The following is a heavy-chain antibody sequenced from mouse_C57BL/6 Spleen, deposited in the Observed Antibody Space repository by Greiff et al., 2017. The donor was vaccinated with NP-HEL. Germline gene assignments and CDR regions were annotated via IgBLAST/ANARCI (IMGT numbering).Heavy chain of an antibody. V-gene: IGHV1-22*01. J-gene: IGHJ3*01. CDR3: ARSHRYDYDEAWFAY. Sequence: VQLQQSGPELVKPGASVKMSCKASGYTFTDYNMHWVKQSHGKSLEWIGYINPNNGGTSYNQKFKGKATLTVNKSSSTAYMELRSLTSEDSAVYYCARSHRYDYDEAWFAYWGQGTLVTVSA. D-gene: IGHD2-4*01. CDR2: INPNNGGT. CDR1: GYTFTDYN.